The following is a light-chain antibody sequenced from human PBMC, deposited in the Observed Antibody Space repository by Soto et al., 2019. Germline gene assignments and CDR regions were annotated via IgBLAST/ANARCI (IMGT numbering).Light chain of an antibody. J-gene: IGKJ4*01. CDR2: DAS. CDR1: QSVNSY. V-gene: IGKV3-11*01. Sequence: EIVLTQSPATLSLSPGERATLSCRASQSVNSYLAWYQQKSGQAPRLLIYDASNRATGIPARFSGSGSGTDFTLTIRSLEPEDFAVYYCQQRSNWPVTVGGGTKVEIK. CDR3: QQRSNWPVT.